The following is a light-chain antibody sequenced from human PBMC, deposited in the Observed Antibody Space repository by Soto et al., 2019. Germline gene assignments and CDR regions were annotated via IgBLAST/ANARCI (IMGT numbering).Light chain of an antibody. J-gene: IGKJ5*01. CDR2: DAS. Sequence: EFTQSTATLSFSPGERATLSCRASQGVSSYLAWYQQKPGQAPRLLIYDASNRATGIPARFSGSGSGTDFTLPISSLEPEDFAAYDCQQRSNWPITFGQGTRLEIK. CDR1: QGVSSY. V-gene: IGKV3-11*01. CDR3: QQRSNWPIT.